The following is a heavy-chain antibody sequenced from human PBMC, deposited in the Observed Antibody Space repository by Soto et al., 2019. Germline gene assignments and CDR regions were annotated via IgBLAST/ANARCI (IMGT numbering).Heavy chain of an antibody. J-gene: IGHJ6*02. D-gene: IGHD4-17*01. V-gene: IGHV1-69*01. CDR2: IIPIFGTA. CDR1: GGTFSSYA. Sequence: QVQLVQSGAEVKKPGSSVKVSCKASGGTFSSYAISWVRQAPGQGLEWMGGIIPIFGTANYAQKCQGRVTITADESTSTAYMELSSLSSEDTAVYYCARGLTVTFYYYYGMDVWGQGTTVTVSS. CDR3: ARGLTVTFYYYYGMDV.